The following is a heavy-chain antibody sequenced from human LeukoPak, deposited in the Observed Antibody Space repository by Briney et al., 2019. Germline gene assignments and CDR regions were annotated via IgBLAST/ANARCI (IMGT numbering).Heavy chain of an antibody. Sequence: ESGPTLVKPTQTLTLTCTFSGFSLSTSGVGVGWIRQPPGKALEWLALIYWNDDKRYSPSLKSRLTITKDTSKNQVVLTMTNMDPVDTATYCCAHSRAIVVVPAAMTCPFDYWGQGTLVTVSS. CDR2: IYWNDDK. CDR3: AHSRAIVVVPAAMTCPFDY. V-gene: IGHV2-5*01. J-gene: IGHJ4*02. D-gene: IGHD2-2*01. CDR1: GFSLSTSGVG.